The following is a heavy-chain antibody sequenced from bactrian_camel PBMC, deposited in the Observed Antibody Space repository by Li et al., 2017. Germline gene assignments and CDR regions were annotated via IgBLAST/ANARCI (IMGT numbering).Heavy chain of an antibody. D-gene: IGHD2*01. J-gene: IGHJ4*01. CDR1: GDTDSSGN. CDR3: AAEGVRCEWWLPIREAPKSAW. V-gene: IGHV3S53*01. CDR2: IDADGTT. Sequence: QVQLVESGGGSVEAGGSLRLSCAASGDTDSSGNMGWFRQAPGRKRQGVAAIDADGTTTYADSVKGRFTISKDNAKNTLYLQMDNLNPGDTAMYYCAAEGVRCEWWLPIREAPKSAWWGQGTQVTVS.